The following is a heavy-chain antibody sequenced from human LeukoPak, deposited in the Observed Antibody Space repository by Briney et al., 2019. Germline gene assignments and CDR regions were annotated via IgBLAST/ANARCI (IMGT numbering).Heavy chain of an antibody. CDR3: ARGSWEYSSSSGVLDY. V-gene: IGHV3-21*01. Sequence: PGGSLRLSCAASGFTFSSYSMNWVRQAPGKGLEWVSSISSSSSYIYYADSVKGRFTISRDNAKNSLYLQMNSLRAEDTAVYYCARGSWEYSSSSGVLDYWGQGTLVTVSS. J-gene: IGHJ4*02. CDR1: GFTFSSYS. D-gene: IGHD6-13*01. CDR2: ISSSSSYI.